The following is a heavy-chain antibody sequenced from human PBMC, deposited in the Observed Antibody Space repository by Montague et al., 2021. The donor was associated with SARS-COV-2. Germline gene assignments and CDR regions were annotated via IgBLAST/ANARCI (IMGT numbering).Heavy chain of an antibody. D-gene: IGHD4-17*01. J-gene: IGHJ4*02. CDR3: ARENTVTTFGGPYYIDS. CDR1: GGSISSHY. CDR2: IYDSGST. Sequence: SETLSLTCAVSGGSISSHYWSFIRQPPGKGLEWIGYIYDSGSTNYNPSLKSRVTISVDTSKNQFSLKLSSVTAADTAVYYCARENTVTTFGGPYYIDSWGQGTLVTVSA. V-gene: IGHV4-59*11.